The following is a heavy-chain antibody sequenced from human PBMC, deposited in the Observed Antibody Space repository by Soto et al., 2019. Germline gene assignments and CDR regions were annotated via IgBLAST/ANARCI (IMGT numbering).Heavy chain of an antibody. Sequence: SLRLSCSSSGFIFSDYDMNWVRQAPGKGLERISYMSYSGGTEYYADSVKGRFTISRDNAKKSLFLQMNSLRAEDTAIYFCAREGRGFDWLYSLDFWGRGPMVTVSS. CDR3: AREGRGFDWLYSLDF. V-gene: IGHV3-48*03. D-gene: IGHD3-9*01. CDR1: GFIFSDYD. J-gene: IGHJ4*01. CDR2: MSYSGGTE.